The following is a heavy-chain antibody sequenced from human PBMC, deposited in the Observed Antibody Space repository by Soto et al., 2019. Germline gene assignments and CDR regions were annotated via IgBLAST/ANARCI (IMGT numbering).Heavy chain of an antibody. Sequence: SETLSLTCTVSGGSISSGGYYWSWIRQHPGKGLEWIGYIYYSGSTYYNPSLKSRVTISVDTSKNQFSLKLSSVTAADTAVYYCARVRVATIEGNDYWGQGTLVTVSS. CDR3: ARVRVATIEGNDY. D-gene: IGHD5-12*01. CDR1: GGSISSGGYY. V-gene: IGHV4-31*03. CDR2: IYYSGST. J-gene: IGHJ4*02.